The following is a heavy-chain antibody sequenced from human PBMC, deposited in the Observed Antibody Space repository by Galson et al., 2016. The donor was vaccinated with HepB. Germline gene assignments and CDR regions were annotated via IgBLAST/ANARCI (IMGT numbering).Heavy chain of an antibody. V-gene: IGHV1-46*01. D-gene: IGHD3-16*01. CDR2: INPSGGTT. CDR3: AIFTGRRYFEL. J-gene: IGHJ2*01. CDR1: GYSFTSYY. Sequence: SVKVSCKASGYSFTSYYMHWVRQAPGQRLEWMGIINPSGGTTRYAQKFQGRVTMTSDTSTSTVYMEVSSLRSDDTAVYYCAIFTGRRYFELWGRGTLVTVSS.